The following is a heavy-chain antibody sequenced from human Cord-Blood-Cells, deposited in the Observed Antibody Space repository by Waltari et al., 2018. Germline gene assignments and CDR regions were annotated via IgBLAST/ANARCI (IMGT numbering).Heavy chain of an antibody. D-gene: IGHD3-9*01. CDR2: IYPGDSDT. CDR1: GYSFTSYW. CDR3: ARSGNYDILTGYAQGSYYYYGMDV. Sequence: EVQLVQSGAEVKKPGESLKISCKGSGYSFTSYWIGWVRQRPGKGLEWMGIIYPGDSDTRYSPSFQGQVTISADKSISTAYLQWSSLKASDTAMYYCARSGNYDILTGYAQGSYYYYGMDVWGQGTTVTVSS. V-gene: IGHV5-51*01. J-gene: IGHJ6*02.